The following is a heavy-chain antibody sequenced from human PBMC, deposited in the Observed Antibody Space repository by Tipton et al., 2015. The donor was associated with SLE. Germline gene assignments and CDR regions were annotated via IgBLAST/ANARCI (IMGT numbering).Heavy chain of an antibody. D-gene: IGHD5-12*01. CDR2: IYYSGST. Sequence: TLSLTCTVSGGSISSGGYYWSWIRQHPGKGLEWIGYIYYSGSTYYNPSLKSRVTISVDTSKNQFSLKLSSVTAADTAVYYCARDGGYSGYGIPPLNYWGQGTLVTVSS. CDR1: GGSISSGGYY. J-gene: IGHJ4*02. CDR3: ARDGGYSGYGIPPLNY. V-gene: IGHV4-31*03.